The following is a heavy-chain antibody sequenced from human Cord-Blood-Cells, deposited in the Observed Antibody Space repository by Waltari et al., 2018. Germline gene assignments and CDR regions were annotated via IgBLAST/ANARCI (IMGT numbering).Heavy chain of an antibody. Sequence: QVQLQQWGAGLLKPSETLSLTCTVYGGSFSGSYWSWIRQPPGKGLEWIGEINHSGSTNYNPSLKSRVTISVDTSKNQFSLKLSSVTAADTAVYYCASFAARDEVYFDYWGQGTLVTVSS. CDR3: ASFAARDEVYFDY. V-gene: IGHV4-34*01. D-gene: IGHD6-6*01. CDR1: GGSFSGSY. J-gene: IGHJ4*02. CDR2: INHSGST.